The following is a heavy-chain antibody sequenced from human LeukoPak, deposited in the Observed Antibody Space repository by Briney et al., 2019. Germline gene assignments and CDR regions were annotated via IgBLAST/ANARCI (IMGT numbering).Heavy chain of an antibody. CDR3: ARRRAEGGSNGHYNWFDP. CDR1: GDSINAYY. J-gene: IGHJ5*02. D-gene: IGHD6-13*01. Sequence: PSETLSLTCTVSGDSINAYYWGWIRQPPGKGLEWIGYIYFSGTTKYNPSLESRVTISVDTSKDQFSLKLSSVTAADTAVYYCARRRAEGGSNGHYNWFDPWGQGILVTVSS. V-gene: IGHV4-59*08. CDR2: IYFSGTT.